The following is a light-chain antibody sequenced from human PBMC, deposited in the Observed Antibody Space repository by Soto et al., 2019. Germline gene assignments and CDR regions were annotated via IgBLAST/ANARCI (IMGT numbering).Light chain of an antibody. Sequence: EVVLTQSPGALSLSPGEGVTLSCRASQNIRGNELAWYRQKRVQAPRLLIYGGSSRAEGIPDRFSGRGTGTNFTLTIRRLEPVDSAVCYCQDYGTSPPWTFGQGTKLEIK. J-gene: IGKJ1*01. CDR3: QDYGTSPPWT. CDR1: QNIRGNE. V-gene: IGKV3-20*01. CDR2: GGS.